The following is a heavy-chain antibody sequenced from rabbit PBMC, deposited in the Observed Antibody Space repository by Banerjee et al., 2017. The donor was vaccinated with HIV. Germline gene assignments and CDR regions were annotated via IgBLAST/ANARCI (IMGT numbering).Heavy chain of an antibody. Sequence: QEQLVESRGGLVKPGGSLTLTCTASGFSFSSGYDMCWVRQAPGKGLELIACIDAADNGGTAYASWAKGRFTISKTSSTTVTLQMTSLTAADTATYFCARAGYSSGWGSLTSYYFNLWGQGTLVTVS. V-gene: IGHV1S45*01. J-gene: IGHJ4*01. D-gene: IGHD4-1*01. CDR3: ARAGYSSGWGSLTSYYFNL. CDR2: IDAADNGGT. CDR1: GFSFSSGYD.